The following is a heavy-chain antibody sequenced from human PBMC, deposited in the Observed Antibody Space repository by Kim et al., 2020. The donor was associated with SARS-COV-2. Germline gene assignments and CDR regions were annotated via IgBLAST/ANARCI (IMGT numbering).Heavy chain of an antibody. V-gene: IGHV4-59*01. CDR3: ARDTPFGGGVDY. D-gene: IGHD2-21*01. Sequence: NYTPARNRRVTISVDTSKNQFSLKLSSVTAADTAVYYCARDTPFGGGVDYWGQGTLVTVYS. J-gene: IGHJ4*02.